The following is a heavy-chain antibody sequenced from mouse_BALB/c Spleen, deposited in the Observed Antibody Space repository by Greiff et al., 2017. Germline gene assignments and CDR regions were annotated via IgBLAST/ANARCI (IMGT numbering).Heavy chain of an antibody. CDR3: ARSEGGGYYSAWFAY. D-gene: IGHD2-3*01. CDR1: GYAFTNYL. J-gene: IGHJ3*01. Sequence: VQLQQSGAELVRPGTSVKVSCKASGYAFTNYLIEWVKQRPGQGLEWIGVINPGSGGTNYNEKFKGKATLTADKSSSTAYMQLSSLTSDDSAVYFCARSEGGGYYSAWFAYWGQGTLVTVSA. V-gene: IGHV1-54*01. CDR2: INPGSGGT.